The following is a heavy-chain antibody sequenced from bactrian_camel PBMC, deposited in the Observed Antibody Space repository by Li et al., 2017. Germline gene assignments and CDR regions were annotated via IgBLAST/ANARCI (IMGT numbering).Heavy chain of an antibody. D-gene: IGHD1*01. Sequence: HVQLVESGGGLVPIGGSLRLSCAASGFTFSSYYMSWVRQAPGKGLEWVSTIDTGGSTTTYVDSVKGRFTISRDNAKNTLYLQMNSLKSEDTALYYCTTVTESLLYMSNPKDFGYWGQGTQVTVS. CDR3: TTVTESLLYMSNPKDFGY. V-gene: IGHV3-2*01. CDR2: IDTGGSTT. J-gene: IGHJ6*01. CDR1: GFTFSSYY.